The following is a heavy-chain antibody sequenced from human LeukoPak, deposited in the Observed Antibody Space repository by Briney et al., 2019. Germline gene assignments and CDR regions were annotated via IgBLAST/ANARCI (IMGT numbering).Heavy chain of an antibody. CDR1: GYTFTDYY. J-gene: IGHJ4*02. V-gene: IGHV1-2*02. Sequence: GASVKVSCKASGYTFTDYYIHWVRQAPGQGLEWMGRITPNSGGTIYAQTFQGRFTMTRDTSISTAYMELSRLRSDDTAVYYCARIKVTSDGALWGQGTLATVSS. CDR3: ARIKVTSDGAL. CDR2: ITPNSGGT. D-gene: IGHD5-18*01.